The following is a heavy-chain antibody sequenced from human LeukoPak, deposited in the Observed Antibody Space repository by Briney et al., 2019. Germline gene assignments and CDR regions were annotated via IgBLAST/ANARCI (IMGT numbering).Heavy chain of an antibody. D-gene: IGHD2-15*01. V-gene: IGHV1-46*01. Sequence: ASVKASCKTSGYTLPNYYIHWVRRAPGQGLEWMGKINPSGGRPSYPHTFKGRVTMTRYTATTTVYMELSTLRSEDTAIYYCARGYCSGGGCSVLDAFDGWGQGTMVTVSS. CDR1: GYTLPNYY. CDR3: ARGYCSGGGCSVLDAFDG. J-gene: IGHJ3*01. CDR2: INPSGGRP.